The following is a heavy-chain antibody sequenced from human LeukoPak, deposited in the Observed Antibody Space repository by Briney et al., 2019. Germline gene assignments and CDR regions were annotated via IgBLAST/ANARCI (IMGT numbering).Heavy chain of an antibody. CDR2: IYPGDSDT. D-gene: IGHD3-3*01. CDR1: GYSFTTYW. V-gene: IGHV5-51*01. CDR3: ARGLGSGYLLYYFDY. Sequence: GESLKISCKGSGYSFTTYWIAWVRQMPGKGLEWMGIIYPGDSDTRYSPSFQGQVTFSADKSISTAYLQWSSLKASDTAMYYCARGLGSGYLLYYFDYWGQGTLVTVSS. J-gene: IGHJ4*02.